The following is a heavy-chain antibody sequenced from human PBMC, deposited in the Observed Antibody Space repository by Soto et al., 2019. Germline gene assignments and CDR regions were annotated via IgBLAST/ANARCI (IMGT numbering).Heavy chain of an antibody. Sequence: EVQLVESGGGSVQPGGSLRLSCAASGFTVSSNYMSWVRQAPGKGLEWVSVIYSGGSTYYADSVKGRFTISRHNSKNTLYLQMNSLRAEDTAVYYCARTPTGDLSWFDPWGQGTLVTVSS. V-gene: IGHV3-53*04. D-gene: IGHD3-16*01. CDR1: GFTVSSNY. CDR3: ARTPTGDLSWFDP. CDR2: IYSGGST. J-gene: IGHJ5*02.